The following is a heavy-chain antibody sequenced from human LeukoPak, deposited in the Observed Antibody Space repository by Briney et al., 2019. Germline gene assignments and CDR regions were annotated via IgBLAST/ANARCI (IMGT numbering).Heavy chain of an antibody. V-gene: IGHV4-39*01. J-gene: IGHJ4*02. CDR2: MYYSGST. CDR3: ARHYCSSASCYVDY. Sequence: SQTLSLTCTVSGGSISSSTYYWGWIRQPPGKGLEWIDMMYYSGSTYYNPSLKSRVTISVDTSKNQFSLKLSSVTAADTAVYYCARHYCSSASCYVDYWGQGTLVTVSS. CDR1: GGSISSSTYY. D-gene: IGHD2-2*01.